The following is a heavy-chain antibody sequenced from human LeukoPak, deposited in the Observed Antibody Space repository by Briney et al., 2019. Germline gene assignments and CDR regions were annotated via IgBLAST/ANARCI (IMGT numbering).Heavy chain of an antibody. CDR1: GGSFSGYY. J-gene: IGHJ6*03. D-gene: IGHD3-10*01. V-gene: IGHV4-34*01. Sequence: PSETLSLTCAVSGGSFSGYYWIWIRQPPGKGLEWIGEINHSGSTNYNPSLKSRVSISVDTSKNQFSLKLSSVTAADTAVYYCARASFKVRSDYYYIDVWGKGTTVTVSS. CDR3: ARASFKVRSDYYYIDV. CDR2: INHSGST.